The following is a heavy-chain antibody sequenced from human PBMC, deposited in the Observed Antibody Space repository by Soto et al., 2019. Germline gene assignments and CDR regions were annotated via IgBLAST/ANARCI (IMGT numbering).Heavy chain of an antibody. D-gene: IGHD3-3*01. Sequence: GGSLRLSCAASGFTFSSYWMHWVRQAPGKGLVWVSHINSDGSSINYADSEKGRFTISRDNARNTLFLQMNSLRVEDTAVYYCVRDGKYYDRFDMWGQGTMVTVSS. CDR3: VRDGKYYDRFDM. CDR2: INSDGSSI. V-gene: IGHV3-74*01. J-gene: IGHJ3*02. CDR1: GFTFSSYW.